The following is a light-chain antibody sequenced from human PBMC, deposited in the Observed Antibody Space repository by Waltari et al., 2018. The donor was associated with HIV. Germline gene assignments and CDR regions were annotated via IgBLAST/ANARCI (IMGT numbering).Light chain of an antibody. CDR3: ASWDDKLDGWV. CDR2: NND. CDR1: YYNIGSNT. J-gene: IGLJ3*02. V-gene: IGLV1-44*01. Sequence: QSLLPQQPSASGTPGQRVTISCSGSYYNIGSNTVNRHQQLPGSAPRALIYNNDQRPSGVPDRFSGSKSGTSASLAISGLQSEDQGDYYCASWDDKLDGWVFGGGTRLTVL.